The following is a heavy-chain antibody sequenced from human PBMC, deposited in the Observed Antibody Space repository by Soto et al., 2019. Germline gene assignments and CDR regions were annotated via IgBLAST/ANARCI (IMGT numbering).Heavy chain of an antibody. CDR1: GLTFSSYA. Sequence: PGGSLRLSCAASGLTFSSYAMSWVRQAPGKGLEWVSAISGSGGSTFYADTVKGRFTISRDNSKNTLYLQMNSLRAEDTAVYYCAIDLVPVLRFLEWVPWYYGMDVWGQGTTVTVSS. CDR2: ISGSGGST. V-gene: IGHV3-23*01. D-gene: IGHD3-3*01. J-gene: IGHJ6*02. CDR3: AIDLVPVLRFLEWVPWYYGMDV.